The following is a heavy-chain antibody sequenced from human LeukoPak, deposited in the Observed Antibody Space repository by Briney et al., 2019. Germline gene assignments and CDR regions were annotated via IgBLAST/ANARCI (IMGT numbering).Heavy chain of an antibody. V-gene: IGHV4-34*01. D-gene: IGHD3-10*01. CDR1: GGSFSGYY. J-gene: IGHJ5*02. Sequence: SETLSLTCAVYGGSFSGYYWSCIRQPPGKGLEWIGEINQSGSTKYNPPFESRVTISVDTSKNQLSLKLSSVTAADTAVYYCARGPGSGSYFAWFDPWGQGDLVTVSS. CDR2: INQSGST. CDR3: ARGPGSGSYFAWFDP.